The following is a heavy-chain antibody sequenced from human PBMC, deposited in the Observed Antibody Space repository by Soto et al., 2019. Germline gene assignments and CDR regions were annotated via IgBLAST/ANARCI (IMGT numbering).Heavy chain of an antibody. CDR1: VCPFSSYA. Sequence: QVQLEQSWDELKKPGSSVKVSCKASVCPFSSYAINWLRQAPGHGLEWMGGITPIFGEPKNAQKFQGRVTITADIATSTDYMELSSLRSDDTAVYFCARGSSSSIITWFDPWGQVTLFTGAS. CDR3: ARGSSSSIITWFDP. J-gene: IGHJ5*02. CDR2: ITPIFGEP. D-gene: IGHD3-10*01. V-gene: IGHV1-69*06.